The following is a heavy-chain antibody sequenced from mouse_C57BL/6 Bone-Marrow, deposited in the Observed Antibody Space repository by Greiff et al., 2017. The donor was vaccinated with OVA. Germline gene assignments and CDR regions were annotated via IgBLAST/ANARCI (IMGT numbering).Heavy chain of an antibody. V-gene: IGHV5-4*01. D-gene: IGHD2-5*01. CDR3: ARGGPTIVTTWYFDV. CDR1: GFTFSSYA. CDR2: ISDGGSYT. Sequence: EVQLVESGGGLVKPGGSLKLSCAASGFTFSSYAMSWVRQTPEKRLEWVATISDGGSYTYYPDNVKGRFTISRDNAKNHLYLQMSHLKSEDTAMYYCARGGPTIVTTWYFDVWGTGTTVTVSS. J-gene: IGHJ1*03.